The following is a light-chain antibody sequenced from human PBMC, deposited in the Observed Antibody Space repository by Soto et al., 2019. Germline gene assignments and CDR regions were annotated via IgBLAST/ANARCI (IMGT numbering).Light chain of an antibody. CDR1: SSNIGSHT. CDR2: SNN. CDR3: AAWDDSLNGVI. J-gene: IGLJ2*01. V-gene: IGLV1-44*01. Sequence: QSVLTQPPSASGTPGQRITISCSGNSSNIGSHTVNWHQQVPGTAPKLLIYSNNERPSGVPDRFSGSKSGTSASLAISGLQSGDEADYYCAAWDDSLNGVIFGGGTKVTVL.